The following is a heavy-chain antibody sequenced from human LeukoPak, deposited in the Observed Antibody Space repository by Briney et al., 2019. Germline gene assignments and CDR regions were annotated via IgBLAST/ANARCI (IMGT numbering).Heavy chain of an antibody. CDR2: ISVSVDST. Sequence: PGGSLRLSCAASGFTFSSYGMSWVRQAPGKGLEWVSGISVSVDSTYYADSVKGRFTISRDNSKNTLSLQMNSLTAEDTAVYYCAARRGYYHYMDVWGKGTTVTVSS. V-gene: IGHV3-23*01. D-gene: IGHD3-3*01. CDR3: AARRGYYHYMDV. CDR1: GFTFSSYG. J-gene: IGHJ6*03.